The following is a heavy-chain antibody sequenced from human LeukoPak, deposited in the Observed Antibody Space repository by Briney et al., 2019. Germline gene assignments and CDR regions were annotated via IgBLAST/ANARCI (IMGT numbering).Heavy chain of an antibody. D-gene: IGHD4-17*01. Sequence: GGSLRLSCAASGFTFSSYIMNWVRQAPGKGLEWVSSISSSSSYIYYADSVKGRFTISRDNAKNSLYLQMNSLRAEDTAVYYCARDLGTTVTTINYWGRGTLVTVSS. CDR1: GFTFSSYI. CDR3: ARDLGTTVTTINY. CDR2: ISSSSSYI. J-gene: IGHJ4*02. V-gene: IGHV3-21*01.